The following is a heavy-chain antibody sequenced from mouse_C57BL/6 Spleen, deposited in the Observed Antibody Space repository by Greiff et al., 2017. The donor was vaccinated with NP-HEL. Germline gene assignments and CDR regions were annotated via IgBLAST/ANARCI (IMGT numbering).Heavy chain of an antibody. CDR2: ISSGGSYT. V-gene: IGHV5-6*01. J-gene: IGHJ2*01. CDR3: ARHETSFDY. CDR1: GFTFSSYG. Sequence: EVKLVESGGDLVKPGGSLKLSCAASGFTFSSYGMSWVRQTPDKRLEWVATISSGGSYTYYPDSVKGRFTISRDNAKNTLYLQMSSLKSEDTAMYYCARHETSFDYWGQGTTLTVSS.